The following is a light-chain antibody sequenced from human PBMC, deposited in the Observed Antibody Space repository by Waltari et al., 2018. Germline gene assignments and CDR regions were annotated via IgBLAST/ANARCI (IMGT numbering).Light chain of an antibody. CDR1: RSVSSY. J-gene: IGKJ5*01. CDR3: QQRSNWPPIT. V-gene: IGKV3-11*01. Sequence: EVLLTQSPATLSLSPGERATLSCRASRSVSSYLAWYQQKPGQAPRLLIYDASNRATGIPARFSGSGSGTDFTLTISTLEPEDFAVYYCQQRSNWPPITFGQGTRLEIK. CDR2: DAS.